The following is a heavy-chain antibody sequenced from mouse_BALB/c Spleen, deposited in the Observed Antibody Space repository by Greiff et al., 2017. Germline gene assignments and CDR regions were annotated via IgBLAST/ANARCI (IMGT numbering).Heavy chain of an antibody. CDR3: ARGLVRAMDY. CDR2: IDPANGNT. D-gene: IGHD2-10*02. V-gene: IGHV14-3*02. Sequence: EVQLQESGAELVKPGASVKLSCTASGFNIKDTYMHWVKQRPEQGLEWIGRIDPANGNTKYDPKFQGKATITADTSSNTAYLQLSSLTSEDTAVYYCARGLVRAMDYWGQGTSVTVSS. J-gene: IGHJ4*01. CDR1: GFNIKDTY.